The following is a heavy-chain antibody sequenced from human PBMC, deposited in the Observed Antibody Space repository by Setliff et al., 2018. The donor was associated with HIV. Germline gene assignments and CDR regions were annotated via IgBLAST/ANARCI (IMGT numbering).Heavy chain of an antibody. CDR3: ARAPTGVTNAFDI. V-gene: IGHV4-59*08. CDR2: ISDSGTT. CDR1: GGSISPYY. Sequence: SETLSLTCTVSGGSISPYYWSWIRQPPGKGLEWIAWISDSGTTNYNPSLESRLTISVDTSRNQFSLRLSSVTAADTAVYYCARAPTGVTNAFDIWGQGTMVTVSS. J-gene: IGHJ3*02. D-gene: IGHD2-8*02.